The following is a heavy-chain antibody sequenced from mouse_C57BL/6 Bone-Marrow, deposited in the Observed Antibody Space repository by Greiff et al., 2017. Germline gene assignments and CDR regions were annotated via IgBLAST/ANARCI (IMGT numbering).Heavy chain of an antibody. V-gene: IGHV5-6*01. J-gene: IGHJ3*01. CDR2: LSSGGSYT. Sequence: EVMLVESGGDLVKPGGSLKLSCAASGFTFSSYGMSWVRQTPDKRLEWVATLSSGGSYTYYPDSVKGRFTISRDNAKNTLYLQMSSLKSEDTAMYYCARQIYYDYDDWFAYWGQGTLVTVSA. CDR1: GFTFSSYG. D-gene: IGHD2-4*01. CDR3: ARQIYYDYDDWFAY.